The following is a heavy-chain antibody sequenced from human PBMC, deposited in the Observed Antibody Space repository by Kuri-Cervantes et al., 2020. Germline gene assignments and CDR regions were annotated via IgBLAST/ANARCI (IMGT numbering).Heavy chain of an antibody. CDR1: GFTFSDYY. CDR2: ISSSGSTI. J-gene: IGHJ4*02. V-gene: IGHV3-11*04. CDR3: ASKLTTRGYYDSSGYYY. Sequence: GESLKISCAASGFTFSDYYMSWIRQAPGKGLEWVSYISSSGSTIYYSDSVKGRFTISRDNSKNTLYLQMNSLRAEDTAVYYCASKLTTRGYYDSSGYYYWGQGTLVTVSS. D-gene: IGHD3-22*01.